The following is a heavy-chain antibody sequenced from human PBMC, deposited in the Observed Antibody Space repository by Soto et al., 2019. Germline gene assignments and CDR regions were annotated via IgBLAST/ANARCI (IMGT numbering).Heavy chain of an antibody. D-gene: IGHD6-6*01. CDR1: GYTFTGYY. CDR2: INPNSGGT. CDR3: ASRGAARPDYYYYYGMDV. J-gene: IGHJ6*02. Sequence: ASVKVSCKASGYTFTGYYMHWVRQAPGQGLEWMGWINPNSGGTNYAQKFQGWVTMTRDTSISTAYMELSRLRSDDTAVYYCASRGAARPDYYYYYGMDVWGQGTTVTVSS. V-gene: IGHV1-2*04.